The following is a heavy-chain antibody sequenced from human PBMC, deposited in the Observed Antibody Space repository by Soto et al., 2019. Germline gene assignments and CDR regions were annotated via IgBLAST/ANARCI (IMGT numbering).Heavy chain of an antibody. V-gene: IGHV1-18*01. J-gene: IGHJ6*02. Sequence: GASVKVSCKTSGYTFTNYGIGWVRQAPGQGLEWMGWISTYNGDTNYAQTFQGRVTMTTDTSTSTVHMEVRSLRSDDTAVYYCAREGVAPYYYYGMDVWGQGTPVTVSS. CDR1: GYTFTNYG. D-gene: IGHD5-12*01. CDR2: ISTYNGDT. CDR3: AREGVAPYYYYGMDV.